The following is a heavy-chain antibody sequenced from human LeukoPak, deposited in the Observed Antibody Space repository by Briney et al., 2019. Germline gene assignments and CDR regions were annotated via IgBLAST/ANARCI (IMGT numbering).Heavy chain of an antibody. CDR2: IKADGSEK. CDR1: GFTFTNYW. Sequence: GGSLRLSCAASGFTFTNYWMSWVRQAPGKGLEWVANIKADGSEKFYVDSVKGRFTISRDNAKNSLYLQMNSLRAEDTAVYYCARDLTRIDYWGQGTLVTVSS. J-gene: IGHJ4*02. D-gene: IGHD3-3*01. V-gene: IGHV3-7*01. CDR3: ARDLTRIDY.